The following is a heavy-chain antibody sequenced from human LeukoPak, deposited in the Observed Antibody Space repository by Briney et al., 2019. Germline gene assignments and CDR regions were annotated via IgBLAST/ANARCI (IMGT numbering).Heavy chain of an antibody. CDR3: ARGPYYYSTGYWDY. J-gene: IGHJ4*02. CDR1: GGSISSSSHY. CDR2: IYYSGST. Sequence: PSETLSLTCTVSGGSISSSSHYWGWIRQPPGKGLEWIGSIYYSGSTYYNPSLKSRVTISVDTSKNQFSLKLSSVTAADTAVYYCARGPYYYSTGYWDYWGQGRLVTVSS. D-gene: IGHD3-22*01. V-gene: IGHV4-39*07.